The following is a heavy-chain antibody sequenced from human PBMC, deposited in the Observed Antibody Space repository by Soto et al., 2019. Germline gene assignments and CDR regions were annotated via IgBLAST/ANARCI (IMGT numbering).Heavy chain of an antibody. D-gene: IGHD2-8*01. CDR3: ARGGYCTNGVCYTDYYYYYGMDV. CDR1: GYTFTSYA. Sequence: ASVKVSCKASGYTFTSYAMHWVRQAPGQRLEWMGWINAGNGNTKYSQKFQGRVTITRDTSASTAYMELSSLRSEDTAVYYCARGGYCTNGVCYTDYYYYYGMDVWGQGTTVTVSS. CDR2: INAGNGNT. J-gene: IGHJ6*02. V-gene: IGHV1-3*01.